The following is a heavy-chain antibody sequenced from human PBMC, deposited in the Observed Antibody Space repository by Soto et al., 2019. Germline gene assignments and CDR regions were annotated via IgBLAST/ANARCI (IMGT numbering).Heavy chain of an antibody. V-gene: IGHV3-23*01. J-gene: IGHJ4*02. D-gene: IGHD6-6*01. CDR2: ISGSGGST. CDR1: DFTFNNAW. Sequence: PGGSLRLSCAASDFTFNNAWMNWVRQAPGKGLEWVSAISGSGGSTYYADSVKGRFTISRDNSKNTLYLQMNSLRAEDTAVYYCAKPGHELVLRRYYFDYWGQGTLVTVSS. CDR3: AKPGHELVLRRYYFDY.